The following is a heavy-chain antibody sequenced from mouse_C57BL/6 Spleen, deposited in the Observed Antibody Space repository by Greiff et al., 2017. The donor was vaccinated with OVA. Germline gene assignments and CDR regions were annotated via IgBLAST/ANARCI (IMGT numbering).Heavy chain of an antibody. J-gene: IGHJ4*01. D-gene: IGHD1-1*02. CDR1: GYSFTDYN. V-gene: IGHV1-39*01. CDR3: ARYGSLQGAMDY. Sequence: EVKLMESGPELVKPGASVKISCKASGYSFTDYNMNWVKQSNGKSLEWIGVINPNYGTTSYNQKFKGKATLTVDQSSSTAYMQLNSLTSEDSAVYYCARYGSLQGAMDYWGQGTSVTVSS. CDR2: INPNYGTT.